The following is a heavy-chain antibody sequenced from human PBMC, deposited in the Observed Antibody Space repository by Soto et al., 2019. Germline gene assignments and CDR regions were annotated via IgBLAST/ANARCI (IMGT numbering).Heavy chain of an antibody. CDR2: ISAYNGNT. J-gene: IGHJ4*02. CDR3: SRAMGIAVALTLSAFDY. V-gene: IGHV1-18*01. CDR1: GYTFTSYG. D-gene: IGHD6-19*01. Sequence: QVQLVQSGAEVKKPGASVKVSCKASGYTFTSYGISWVRQAPGQGLEWMGWISAYNGNTNYEQKLQGRVTMTTDTATSTGNVELRRMSSDDAAVYDCSRAMGIAVALTLSAFDYWGQGTLVTVSS.